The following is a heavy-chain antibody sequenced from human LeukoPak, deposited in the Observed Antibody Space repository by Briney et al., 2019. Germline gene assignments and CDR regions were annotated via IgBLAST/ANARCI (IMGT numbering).Heavy chain of an antibody. D-gene: IGHD3-3*01. CDR2: IHSSGTT. CDR1: GGSISSYY. V-gene: IGHV4-59*08. CDR3: ARRYYDFWSGYLDY. J-gene: IGHJ4*02. Sequence: PSETLSLTCTVSGGSISSYYWSWIRQTPGKRLEWIGYIHSSGTTNYNPSLKSRVTISLDTSKNQFSLKLSSVTAADTAVYYCARRYYDFWSGYLDYWGQGTLVTVSS.